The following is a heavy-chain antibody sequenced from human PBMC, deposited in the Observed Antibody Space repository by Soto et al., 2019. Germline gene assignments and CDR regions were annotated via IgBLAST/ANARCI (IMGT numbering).Heavy chain of an antibody. CDR1: GGTFSSYA. CDR3: ARGEYSSSSRLFDY. V-gene: IGHV1-69*13. Sequence: ASVKVSCKASGGTFSSYAISWVRQAPGQGLEWMGGIIPIFGTANYAQKFQGRVTITADESTSTAYMELSSLRSGDTAVHYCARGEYSSSSRLFDYWGQGTLVTVSS. J-gene: IGHJ4*02. CDR2: IIPIFGTA. D-gene: IGHD6-6*01.